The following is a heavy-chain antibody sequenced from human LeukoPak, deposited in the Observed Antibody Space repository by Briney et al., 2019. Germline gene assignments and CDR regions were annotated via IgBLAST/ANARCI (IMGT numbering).Heavy chain of an antibody. J-gene: IGHJ4*02. CDR3: ARVWFGEPNDY. CDR2: IYSGGST. CDR1: GFTVSSYY. V-gene: IGHV3-66*01. Sequence: GGSLRLSCAASGFTVSSYYMSWVRQAPGKGLEWVSVIYSGGSTYYADSVKGRFTISRDNSKNTLYLQMNSLRAEDTAVYYCARVWFGEPNDYWGQGTLVTVSS. D-gene: IGHD3-10*01.